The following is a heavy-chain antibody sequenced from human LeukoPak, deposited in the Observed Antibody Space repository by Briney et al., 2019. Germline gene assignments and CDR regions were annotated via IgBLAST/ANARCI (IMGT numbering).Heavy chain of an antibody. CDR1: GGHLCSVRNR. J-gene: IGHJ4*02. V-gene: IGHV4-61*01. D-gene: IGHD3-22*01. Sequence: SETPSLTCTVFGGHLCSVRNRLGWIRQPAGKGLEWIGRMYPSGSTSYNPSLKSRVTISVDTSKTQFSLRLSSVTAADTAVYYCARVTGYMIEDYFDYWGQGTLVTVSS. CDR3: ARVTGYMIEDYFDY. CDR2: MYPSGST.